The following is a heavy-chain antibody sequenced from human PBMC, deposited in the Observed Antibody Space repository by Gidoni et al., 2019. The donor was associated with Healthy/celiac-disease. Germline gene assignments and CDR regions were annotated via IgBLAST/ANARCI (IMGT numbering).Heavy chain of an antibody. Sequence: QLQLQESGPGLVKPSETLSLTCTVSGGSISSSSYYWGWIRQPPGKGLEWIGSIYYSGSTYYNPSLKSRVTISVDTSKNQFSLKLSSVTAADTAVYYCARRIRDGYNSVITGDYWGQGTLVTVSS. CDR1: GGSISSSSYY. CDR2: IYYSGST. D-gene: IGHD5-12*01. J-gene: IGHJ4*02. V-gene: IGHV4-39*01. CDR3: ARRIRDGYNSVITGDY.